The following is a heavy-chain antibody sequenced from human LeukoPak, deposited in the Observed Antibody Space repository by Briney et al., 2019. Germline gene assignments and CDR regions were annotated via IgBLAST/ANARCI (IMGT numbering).Heavy chain of an antibody. V-gene: IGHV3-48*01. D-gene: IGHD7-27*01. CDR2: ISDSGDSI. CDR3: ARDSLGIRDWHFDL. Sequence: PGGSLRLSCEASGFTFSSYRMNWVRQAPGKGLEWVSYISDSGDSIYYTDSVKGRFTISRDNAKNSLYLQMNSLRAEDTAVYYCARDSLGIRDWHFDLWGRGTLVTVSS. CDR1: GFTFSSYR. J-gene: IGHJ2*01.